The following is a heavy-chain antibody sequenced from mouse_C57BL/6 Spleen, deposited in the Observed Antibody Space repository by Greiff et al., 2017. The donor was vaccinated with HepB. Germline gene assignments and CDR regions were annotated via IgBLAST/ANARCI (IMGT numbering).Heavy chain of an antibody. D-gene: IGHD1-1*01. CDR2: IDPETGGT. CDR3: TRRGLLRSFAY. CDR1: GYTFTDYE. J-gene: IGHJ3*01. V-gene: IGHV1-15*01. Sequence: LVESGAELVRPGASVTLSCKASGYTFTDYEMHWVKQTPVHGLEWIGAIDPETGGTAYNQKFKGKAILTADKSSSTAYMELRSLTSEDSAVYYCTRRGLLRSFAYWGQGTLVTVSA.